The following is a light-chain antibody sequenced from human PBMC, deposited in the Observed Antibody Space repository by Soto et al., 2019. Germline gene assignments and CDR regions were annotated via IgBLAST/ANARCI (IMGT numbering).Light chain of an antibody. V-gene: IGKV3-20*01. CDR1: QSVHSDY. CDR3: QQYGSSPYA. J-gene: IGKJ2*01. CDR2: GAS. Sequence: EIVLTQSPGTLSLSPGERATLSCRASQSVHSDYLTWYQQKPGQAPRLLIYGASSRATGIPDRFSGRGSGTDLTLTISRLEPEGFAVYYCQQYGSSPYAFGQGNKLEIK.